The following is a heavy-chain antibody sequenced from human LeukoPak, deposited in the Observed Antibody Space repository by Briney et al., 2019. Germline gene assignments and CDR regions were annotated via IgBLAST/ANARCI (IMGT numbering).Heavy chain of an antibody. CDR1: GGTFSSYA. D-gene: IGHD4-11*01. CDR3: TLFMTTVTHDAFDI. CDR2: IIPIFGTA. V-gene: IGHV1-69*05. Sequence: ASVKVSCKASGGTFSSYAISWVRQAPGQGLEWMGGIIPIFGTANYAQKFRGRVTITTDESTSTAYMELSSLRSEDTAVYYCTLFMTTVTHDAFDIWGQGTMVTVSS. J-gene: IGHJ3*02.